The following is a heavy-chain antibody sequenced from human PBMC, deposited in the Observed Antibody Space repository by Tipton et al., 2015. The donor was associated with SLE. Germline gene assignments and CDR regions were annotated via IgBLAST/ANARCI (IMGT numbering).Heavy chain of an antibody. CDR1: GVSISSSY. CDR2: VYSTGKT. J-gene: IGHJ4*02. D-gene: IGHD2-8*02. Sequence: TLSLTCNVSGVSISSSYWSWIRQPAGKGLEWLGRVYSTGKTIYNPSLKSRVTMSVETPRNQFSLKLDSVTAADTAVYYCAGDVDWWAVDDWGQGTLVTVSS. CDR3: AGDVDWWAVDD. V-gene: IGHV4-4*07.